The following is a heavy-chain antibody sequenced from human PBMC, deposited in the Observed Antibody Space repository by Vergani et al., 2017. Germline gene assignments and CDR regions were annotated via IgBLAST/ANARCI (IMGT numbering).Heavy chain of an antibody. V-gene: IGHV4-30-4*08. D-gene: IGHD3-10*01. Sequence: QVQQQESGPGVVKPSQTLSLTCTVSGVSINDSDSYWTWIRQSPGKGLEWIGYIYHSGSPFYNPSLKSRFTISIDTSRNRFSLRLKSVTATDTGMYYCARPVGPSAIADGYHVWGQGTMVTVS. J-gene: IGHJ3*01. CDR2: IYHSGSP. CDR3: ARPVGPSAIADGYHV. CDR1: GVSINDSDSY.